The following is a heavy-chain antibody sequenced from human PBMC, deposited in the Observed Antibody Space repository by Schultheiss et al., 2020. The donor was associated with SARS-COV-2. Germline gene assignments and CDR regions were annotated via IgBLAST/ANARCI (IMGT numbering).Heavy chain of an antibody. D-gene: IGHD6-19*01. Sequence: GGSLRLSCAASGFTFSSYGMHWVRQAPGKGLEWVAAIWYDESNKYYADSVKGRFTISRDNSKNTLYLQMNSLRAEDTAVYFCAKSGSSGWRNWFDPWGQGTLVTVSS. CDR2: IWYDESNK. CDR3: AKSGSSGWRNWFDP. V-gene: IGHV3-33*06. CDR1: GFTFSSYG. J-gene: IGHJ5*02.